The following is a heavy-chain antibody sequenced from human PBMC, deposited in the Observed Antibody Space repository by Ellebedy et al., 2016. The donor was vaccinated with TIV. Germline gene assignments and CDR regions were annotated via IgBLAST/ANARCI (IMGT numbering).Heavy chain of an antibody. Sequence: GESLKISCAASGFTFSAYGMHWVRQAPGKGLEWVAVISYDGSDKFYADSVRGRFTISRDNAKNTLYLQMNSLRVEDTAVYYCARYSSGFRALDYWGQGTPVTVSS. D-gene: IGHD6-19*01. CDR1: GFTFSAYG. CDR3: ARYSSGFRALDY. V-gene: IGHV3-30*03. J-gene: IGHJ4*02. CDR2: ISYDGSDK.